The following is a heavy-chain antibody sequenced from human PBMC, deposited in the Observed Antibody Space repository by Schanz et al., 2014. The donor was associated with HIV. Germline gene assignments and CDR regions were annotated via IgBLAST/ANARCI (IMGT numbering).Heavy chain of an antibody. V-gene: IGHV3-21*04. D-gene: IGHD4-4*01. CDR3: ANDPELTTITGYFDS. J-gene: IGHJ4*02. CDR2: ISSSSSYL. CDR1: GFTFRTHG. Sequence: VQLVESGGGVVQPGRSLRLSCAASGFTFRTHGIHWVRQAPAKGLEWVPSISSSSSYLYYADSVKGRFTISRDNSKNTLYLQMNRLRAEDTALYFCANDPELTTITGYFDSWGQGTLVTVSS.